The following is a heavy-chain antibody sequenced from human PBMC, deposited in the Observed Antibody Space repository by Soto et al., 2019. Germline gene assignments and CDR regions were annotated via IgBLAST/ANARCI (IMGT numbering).Heavy chain of an antibody. D-gene: IGHD3-10*01. V-gene: IGHV4-61*05. CDR1: GYSTSTGNSISSYF. J-gene: IGHJ4*02. CDR2: IYYTGST. CDR3: ARRVRGGSEYFDY. Sequence: SETLSLTCTVSGYSTSTGNSISSYFWRWIRQPPGKGLERIGYIYYTGSTNYNPSLKSRVTISLDTSKNQYSLRLTSVTAADTAVYFCARRVRGGSEYFDYWGQGTLVTVSS.